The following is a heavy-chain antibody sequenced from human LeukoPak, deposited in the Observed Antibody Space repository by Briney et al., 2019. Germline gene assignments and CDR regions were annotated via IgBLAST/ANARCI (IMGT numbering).Heavy chain of an antibody. Sequence: SPTLSLTCTVSGGSINSGDYYWRWIRQPPGKGLEWIAYMYYSGSTYYNPSLKSRVTISADTSKNQLSLKLSSVTAADTAVYYCARPYYYDSRIDPWGQGILVTVSS. J-gene: IGHJ5*02. D-gene: IGHD3-22*01. CDR2: MYYSGST. CDR1: GGSINSGDYY. V-gene: IGHV4-30-4*01. CDR3: ARPYYYDSRIDP.